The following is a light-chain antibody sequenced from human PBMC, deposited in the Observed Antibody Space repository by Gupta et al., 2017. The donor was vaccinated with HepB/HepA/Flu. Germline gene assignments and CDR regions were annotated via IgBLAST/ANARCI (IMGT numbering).Light chain of an antibody. V-gene: IGKV1-5*03. J-gene: IGKJ2*02. CDR2: KAS. CDR3: QQENSYSST. Sequence: DIQMTQSPSTLSASVGDSVTITCRASQSISMWLAWYQQKAGEAPKLLLYKASRLDSGVPSRMSGSGSWTAFTLTISSLQPDDSATYCCQQENSYSSTFGEGTKLEIK. CDR1: QSISMW.